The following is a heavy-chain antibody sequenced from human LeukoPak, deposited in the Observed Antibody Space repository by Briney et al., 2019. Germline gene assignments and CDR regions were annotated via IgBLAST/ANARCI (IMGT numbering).Heavy chain of an antibody. CDR2: IRRKTYGGIT. V-gene: IGHV3-49*04. CDR1: GFTFGDYG. D-gene: IGHD2-15*01. J-gene: IGHJ4*02. CDR3: SRSNHQGYCSGSRCCLDY. Sequence: PGGSLRLSCTASGFTFGDYGMNWVRQAPGKGLEWVALIRRKTYGGITQYAASVEDRFTISRDDSKSIAYLQMNSLKTEDTAVYYCSRSNHQGYCSGSRCCLDYWGQGTLVTESS.